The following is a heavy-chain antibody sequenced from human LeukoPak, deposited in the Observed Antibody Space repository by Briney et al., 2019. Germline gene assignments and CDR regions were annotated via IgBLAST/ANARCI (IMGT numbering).Heavy chain of an antibody. CDR3: ARGIAAGKSFDY. Sequence: SETLSLTCAVYGGSFSGYYWSWIRQPPGKGLEWIGEINHSGSTNYNPSLKSRVTISVDTSKNQFSLKLSSATAADTAVYYCARGIAAGKSFDYWGQGTLVTVSS. CDR2: INHSGST. D-gene: IGHD6-13*01. CDR1: GGSFSGYY. V-gene: IGHV4-34*01. J-gene: IGHJ4*02.